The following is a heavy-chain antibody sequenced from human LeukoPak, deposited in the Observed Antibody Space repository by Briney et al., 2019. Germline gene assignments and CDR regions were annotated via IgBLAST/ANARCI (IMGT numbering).Heavy chain of an antibody. V-gene: IGHV1-18*01. J-gene: IGHJ6*03. D-gene: IGHD5-18*01. CDR1: GYTFTSYG. CDR2: ISAYNGNT. Sequence: GASVKVSCKASGYTFTSYGISWVRQAPGQGLEWMGWISAYNGNTNYAQKLQGRVTMTTGTSTSTAYMELRSLRSDDTAVYYCARDWVDTAMVLYWFDYYYYMDVWGKGTTVTVSS. CDR3: ARDWVDTAMVLYWFDYYYYMDV.